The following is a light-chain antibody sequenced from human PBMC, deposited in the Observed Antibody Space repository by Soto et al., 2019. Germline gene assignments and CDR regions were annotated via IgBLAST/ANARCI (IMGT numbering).Light chain of an antibody. CDR2: EAS. V-gene: IGKV1-5*03. Sequence: DIQMTQSPSTLSASVGDRLTITCRASRSISNWLAWYQQKPGKAPKLLIYEASSLQSGVPSRFSGSGSGTKFTLTISSLQPDDFATYYCQQYHSYWTFGQGTKVEIK. J-gene: IGKJ1*01. CDR3: QQYHSYWT. CDR1: RSISNW.